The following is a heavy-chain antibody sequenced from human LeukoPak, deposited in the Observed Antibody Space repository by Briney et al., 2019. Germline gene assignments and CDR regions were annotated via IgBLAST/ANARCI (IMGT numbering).Heavy chain of an antibody. Sequence: GGSLRLSCTASGFTFSNYWMTWVRQAPGKGLEWVANIQPDGSETYYVDSVKGRFTIARDNAKNSLYLQMNSLRAEDTAVYFCGRDSGREDDYWGQGTLVTVSS. V-gene: IGHV3-7*01. CDR1: GFTFSNYW. D-gene: IGHD1-26*01. J-gene: IGHJ4*02. CDR3: GRDSGREDDY. CDR2: IQPDGSET.